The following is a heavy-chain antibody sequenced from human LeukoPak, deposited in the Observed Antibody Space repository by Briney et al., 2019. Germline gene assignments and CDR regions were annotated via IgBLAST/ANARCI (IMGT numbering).Heavy chain of an antibody. CDR2: ISYDGSNK. CDR1: GFTFSSYA. CDR3: ARDGYCSSTGCSAYFFDS. V-gene: IGHV3-30-3*01. J-gene: IGHJ4*02. D-gene: IGHD2-2*03. Sequence: GGSLRLSCAASGFTFSSYAMHWVGQAPGKGLHWVAVISYDGSNKYYADSVKGRFTISRDNSKNTLYLQLNSLRPEDTALYYCARDGYCSSTGCSAYFFDSWGQGTLVTVSS.